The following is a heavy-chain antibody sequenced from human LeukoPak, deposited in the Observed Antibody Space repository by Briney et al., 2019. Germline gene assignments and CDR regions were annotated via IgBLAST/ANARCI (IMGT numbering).Heavy chain of an antibody. CDR1: GGSFSGYH. CDR2: INHSGST. D-gene: IGHD2-21*01. V-gene: IGHV4-34*01. CDR3: ARGPDSYLLPPDY. Sequence: SETLSLTCAVHGGSFSGYHWSWIRQPPGKGLEWIGEINHSGSTNYNPSLKSRVTISVDTSKNQFSLKLSSVTAADTAVYYCARGPDSYLLPPDYWGQGTLVTVSS. J-gene: IGHJ4*02.